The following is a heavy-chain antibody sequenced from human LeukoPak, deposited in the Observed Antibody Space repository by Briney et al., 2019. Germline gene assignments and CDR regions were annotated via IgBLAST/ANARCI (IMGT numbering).Heavy chain of an antibody. CDR1: RGSISSYF. CDR2: IYYNGST. D-gene: IGHD1-26*01. V-gene: IGHV4-59*01. Sequence: SETLSLTCTVSRGSISSYFWSWIRQPPGKELEWIGYIYYNGSTNYNPSLKSRVTMSVDTSKKQFSLQLNSVTAADTAVYFCARGYSRTYGRFDYWGPGILVTVSS. CDR3: ARGYSRTYGRFDY. J-gene: IGHJ4*02.